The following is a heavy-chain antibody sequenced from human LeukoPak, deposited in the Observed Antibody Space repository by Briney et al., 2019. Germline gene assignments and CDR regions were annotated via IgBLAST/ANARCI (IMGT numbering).Heavy chain of an antibody. CDR1: GYTFTSYD. Sequence: GASVKVSCKASGYTFTSYDINWVRQAPGQGLEWMGWMNPNSGNTGYAQKFQGRVTMTRNTSISTAYMELSSLRSEDTAVYYCARGTRITTPPDYYYYMDVWGKGTTVTVSS. CDR3: ARGTRITTPPDYYYYMDV. D-gene: IGHD2-15*01. V-gene: IGHV1-8*01. J-gene: IGHJ6*03. CDR2: MNPNSGNT.